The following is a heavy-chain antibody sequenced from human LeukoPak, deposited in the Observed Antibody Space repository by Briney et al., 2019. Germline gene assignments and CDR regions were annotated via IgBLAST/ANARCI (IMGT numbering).Heavy chain of an antibody. CDR2: INPNSGGT. V-gene: IGHV1-2*02. CDR3: ARGGRDYYYYMDV. D-gene: IGHD3-10*01. CDR1: GYTFTGYY. J-gene: IGHJ6*03. Sequence: VASVKVSCKASGYTFTGYYMHWVRQAPGQGLEWMGWINPNSGGTNYAQKFQGRVTMTRDTSISTAYMELRRLRSDDMAVYYCARGGRDYYYYMDVWGKGTTVTVSS.